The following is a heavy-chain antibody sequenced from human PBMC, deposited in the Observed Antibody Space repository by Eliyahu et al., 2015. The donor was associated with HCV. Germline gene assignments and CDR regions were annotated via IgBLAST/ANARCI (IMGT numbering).Heavy chain of an antibody. CDR3: ARDGYCSGGSCYDNWFDP. CDR1: GGTFSSYA. D-gene: IGHD2-15*01. J-gene: IGHJ5*02. Sequence: QVQLVQSGAEVKKPGSSVKVSCKASGGTFSSYAISWVRQAPGQGLEWMGGIIPIFGTANYAQKFQGRVTITADESTSTAYMELSSLRSEDTAVYYCARDGYCSGGSCYDNWFDPWGQGTLVTVSS. CDR2: IIPIFGTA. V-gene: IGHV1-69*01.